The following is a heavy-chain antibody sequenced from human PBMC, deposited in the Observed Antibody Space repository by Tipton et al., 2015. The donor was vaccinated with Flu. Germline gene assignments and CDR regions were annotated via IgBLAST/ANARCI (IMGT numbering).Heavy chain of an antibody. V-gene: IGHV3-7*01. J-gene: IGHJ4*02. CDR2: IKQDGSEK. D-gene: IGHD3-16*01. CDR1: GFTFSTYW. Sequence: SLRLSCAASGFTFSTYWMTWVRQAPGKGLEWMANIKQDGSEKYSVDSVKGRFTISRDNAKNSLYLQMNSLRVEDTAVYYCARGFIRLCDYWGQGTLVTVSS. CDR3: ARGFIRLCDY.